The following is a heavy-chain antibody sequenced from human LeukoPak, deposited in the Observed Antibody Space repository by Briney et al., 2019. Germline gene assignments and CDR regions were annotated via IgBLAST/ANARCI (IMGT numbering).Heavy chain of an antibody. CDR2: IYYSGST. CDR3: ARHSKKEIVGATTRAFDI. Sequence: SQTLPLTCTVSGGSISSGDYYWSWIRQPPGKRLEWIGSIYYSGSTYYNPSLKSRVTISVDTSKNQFSLKLSSVTAADTAVYYCARHSKKEIVGATTRAFDIWGQGTMVTVSS. V-gene: IGHV4-39*01. D-gene: IGHD1-26*01. CDR1: GGSISSGDYY. J-gene: IGHJ3*02.